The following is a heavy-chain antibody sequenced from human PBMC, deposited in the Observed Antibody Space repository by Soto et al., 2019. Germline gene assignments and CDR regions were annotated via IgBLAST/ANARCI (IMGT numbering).Heavy chain of an antibody. Sequence: QVQLVQSGAEVKKPGSSVKVSCKTSGGPFNNHAINWVRQAPGQGLEWVGLVVPTLATADYAQKFQGRVTMTADEVTNTAYMELSSLRSDDSGVYDCASDYGEIEAFNNWGQGTLDTVSS. J-gene: IGHJ3*02. V-gene: IGHV1-69*01. CDR2: VVPTLATA. D-gene: IGHD3-10*01. CDR3: ASDYGEIEAFNN. CDR1: GGPFNNHA.